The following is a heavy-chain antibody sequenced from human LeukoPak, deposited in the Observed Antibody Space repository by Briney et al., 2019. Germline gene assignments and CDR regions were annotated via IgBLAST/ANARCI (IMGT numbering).Heavy chain of an antibody. Sequence: GGSLRLSCAASGFTFSSYGIHWVRQAPGKGLEWVAVIWYDGSSKYYADSVKGRFTISRDNSKNTLYLQMNSLRAEDTAVYYRARAYYDASGYLDYWGQGTLVIVSS. D-gene: IGHD3-22*01. CDR3: ARAYYDASGYLDY. CDR2: IWYDGSSK. V-gene: IGHV3-33*01. CDR1: GFTFSSYG. J-gene: IGHJ4*02.